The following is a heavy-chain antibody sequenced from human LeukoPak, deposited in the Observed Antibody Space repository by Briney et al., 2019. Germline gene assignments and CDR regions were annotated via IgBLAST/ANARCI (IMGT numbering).Heavy chain of an antibody. CDR1: GGSISSYY. Sequence: SETLSLTCTVSGGSISSYYWSWIRQPAGKGLEWIGRIYTSGSTNYNPSLKSRVTMSVDASKNQFSLKLSSVTAADTAVYYCARGRYCSSTSCPFRDWFDPWGQGTLVTVSS. D-gene: IGHD2-2*01. J-gene: IGHJ5*02. CDR3: ARGRYCSSTSCPFRDWFDP. CDR2: IYTSGST. V-gene: IGHV4-4*07.